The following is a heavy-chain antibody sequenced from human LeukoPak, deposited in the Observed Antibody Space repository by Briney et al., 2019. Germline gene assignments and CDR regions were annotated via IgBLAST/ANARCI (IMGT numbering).Heavy chain of an antibody. Sequence: PSQTLSLTCTVSGGSISSGGYSWSWIRQHPGKGLEWIGYIYYSGSTYYNPSLKSRVTISVDTSKNQFSLKLSSVTAADTAVYYCARNYYDSSDYFGLHYFDYWGQGTPVTVSS. CDR3: ARNYYDSSDYFGLHYFDY. V-gene: IGHV4-31*03. D-gene: IGHD3-22*01. CDR2: IYYSGST. J-gene: IGHJ4*02. CDR1: GGSISSGGYS.